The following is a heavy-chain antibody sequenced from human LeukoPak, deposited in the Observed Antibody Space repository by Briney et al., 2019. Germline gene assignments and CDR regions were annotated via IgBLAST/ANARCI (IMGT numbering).Heavy chain of an antibody. V-gene: IGHV4-30-4*01. D-gene: IGHD4-17*01. Sequence: PSETLSLTRTVSGGSISSGNYYWNWIRQPPGKGLEWIGYIYYSGRTYYNPSLKSRVIISVDTSKNQFSLKLTSVTAADTAVYYCARVDMTTVSNFDYWGQGTLVTVSS. J-gene: IGHJ4*02. CDR1: GGSISSGNYY. CDR2: IYYSGRT. CDR3: ARVDMTTVSNFDY.